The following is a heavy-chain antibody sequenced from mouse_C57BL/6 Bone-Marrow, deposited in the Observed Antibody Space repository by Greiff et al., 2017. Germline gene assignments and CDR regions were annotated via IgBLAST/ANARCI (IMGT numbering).Heavy chain of an antibody. D-gene: IGHD1-2*01. J-gene: IGHJ3*01. CDR2: IDPETGGT. V-gene: IGHV1-15*01. CDR3: TGYYGTWVAY. Sequence: QVQLQQSGAELVRPGASVTLSCKASGYTFTDYEMHWVKQTPVHGLEWIGAIDPETGGTAYNQKFKGKAILTADKSSSTAYMELRSLTSEDSAVYYCTGYYGTWVAYWGQGTLVTVSA. CDR1: GYTFTDYE.